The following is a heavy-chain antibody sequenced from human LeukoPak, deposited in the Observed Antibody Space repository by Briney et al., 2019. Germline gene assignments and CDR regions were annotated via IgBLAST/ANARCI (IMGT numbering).Heavy chain of an antibody. CDR1: GFTFSSYA. D-gene: IGHD2-2*01. Sequence: PGGSLRLSCAASGFTFSSYAMHWVRQAPGKGLEWVAVISYDGSNKYYADSVKGRFTISRDNSKNTLYLQMNSLRAEDTAVYYCAREGDEYCSSTSCYGEIDYWGQGTLVTVSS. CDR3: AREGDEYCSSTSCYGEIDY. CDR2: ISYDGSNK. V-gene: IGHV3-30-3*01. J-gene: IGHJ4*02.